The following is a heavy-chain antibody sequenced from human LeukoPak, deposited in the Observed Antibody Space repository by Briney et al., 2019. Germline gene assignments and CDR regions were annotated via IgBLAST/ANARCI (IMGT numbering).Heavy chain of an antibody. D-gene: IGHD2/OR15-2a*01. CDR3: ARSRAFDY. J-gene: IGHJ4*02. CDR1: GFTFSSYG. V-gene: IGHV3-30*02. Sequence: PGGSLRLSCAASGFTFSSYGMHWVRQAPGKGLEWVALIKPDGSNKYYAASVKGRFTISRENSKNTLHLQMNSLRAEDTAVYYCARSRAFDYWGQGTLVTVSS. CDR2: IKPDGSNK.